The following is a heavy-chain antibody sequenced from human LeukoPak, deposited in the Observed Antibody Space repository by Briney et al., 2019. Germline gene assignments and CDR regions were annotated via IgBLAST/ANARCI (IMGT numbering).Heavy chain of an antibody. J-gene: IGHJ3*02. CDR3: VRGLYGDFAFDI. D-gene: IGHD4-17*01. CDR1: GFTFSSYE. V-gene: IGHV3-48*03. CDR2: ISSSGSTI. Sequence: GGSLRLSCAASGFTFSSYEMNWVRQAPGKGLEWVSYISSSGSTIYYADSVKGRFTISRDNAKNSLYLQMNSLRAEDTAVYCCVRGLYGDFAFDIWGQGTMVTVSS.